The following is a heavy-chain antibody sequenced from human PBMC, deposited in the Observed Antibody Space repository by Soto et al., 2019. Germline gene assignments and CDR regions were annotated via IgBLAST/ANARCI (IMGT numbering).Heavy chain of an antibody. CDR2: IKSKTDGGTT. CDR1: GFTFSNAW. Sequence: GGSLRLSCAASGFTFSNAWMSWVRQAPGKGLEWVGRIKSKTDGGTTDYAAPVKGRFTISRDDSKNTLYLQMNSLKTEDTAVYYCTTDRLIAAADLDYYYYYYMDVWGKGTTVTVSS. CDR3: TTDRLIAAADLDYYYYYYMDV. D-gene: IGHD6-13*01. J-gene: IGHJ6*03. V-gene: IGHV3-15*01.